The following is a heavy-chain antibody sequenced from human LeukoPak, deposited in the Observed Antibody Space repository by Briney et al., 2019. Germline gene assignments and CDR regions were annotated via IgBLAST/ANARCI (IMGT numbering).Heavy chain of an antibody. D-gene: IGHD2/OR15-2a*01. CDR1: GGTFSSYA. V-gene: IGHV1-69*13. CDR2: IIPIFGTT. CDR3: VRDKLILLGGSQRFTAYSGMDV. J-gene: IGHJ6*04. Sequence: ASVKVSCKASGGTFSSYAISWVRQAPGQGLEWMGGIIPIFGTTNYAQKFQGRVTHHADASTRTAYIELSRLRSEETAVYYCVRDKLILLGGSQRFTAYSGMDVGGKETTVTVSS.